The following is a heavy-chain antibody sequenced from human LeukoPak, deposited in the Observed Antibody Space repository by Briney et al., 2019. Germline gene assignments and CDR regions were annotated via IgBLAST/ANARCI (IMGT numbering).Heavy chain of an antibody. Sequence: SETLSLTCAVYGGSFSGYYWSWVRQPPGKGLEWIGEVNLQGSTNYNPSLMGRVAISVDTSENHISLQLTSVTAADTAVYYCAREGGPYRPLDYSGQGTLVTVSS. J-gene: IGHJ4*02. CDR1: GGSFSGYY. V-gene: IGHV4-34*01. CDR3: AREGGPYRPLDY. CDR2: VNLQGST.